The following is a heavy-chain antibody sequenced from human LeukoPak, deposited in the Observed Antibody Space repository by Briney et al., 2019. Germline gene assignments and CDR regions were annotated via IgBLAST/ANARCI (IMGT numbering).Heavy chain of an antibody. CDR1: GFTFSSYW. CDR3: TRAKWFDR. CDR2: IKQDGSEK. Sequence: GGSLTLSCAASGFTFSSYWMSWFRQAPGKGLEWVANIKQDGSEKYYVDSVKGRFTISRDNAKNSLYLQMNSLRAEDTDVYYCTRAKWFDRWGEGSMVAVSS. J-gene: IGHJ5*02. V-gene: IGHV3-7*04.